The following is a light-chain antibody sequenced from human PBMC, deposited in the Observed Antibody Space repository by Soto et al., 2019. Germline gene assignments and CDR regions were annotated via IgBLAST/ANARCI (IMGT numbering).Light chain of an antibody. CDR1: QSVSTS. V-gene: IGKV3-11*01. Sequence: IVLTQSPATLSLSPGERAALSCRASQSVSTSLACYQHKPCQAPRLIIYDASKRAPGIPARFSGSGSGTDFTLTISSPDPEDFAVYYCQVRAVWPTFGQGTKVQIK. CDR3: QVRAVWPT. CDR2: DAS. J-gene: IGKJ1*01.